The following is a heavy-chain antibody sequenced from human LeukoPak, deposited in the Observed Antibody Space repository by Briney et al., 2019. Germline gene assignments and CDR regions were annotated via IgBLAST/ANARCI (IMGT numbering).Heavy chain of an antibody. CDR1: GFTFSSYA. Sequence: GGSLRLSCAASGFTFSSYAMHWVRQAPGKGLEWVAVISYDGSNKYYADSVKGRFTISRDNSKNTLYLQMNSLRAEDTAVYYCAREEGLLSKDTAMVTDDASDIWGQGTMVTVSS. CDR2: ISYDGSNK. D-gene: IGHD5-18*01. CDR3: AREEGLLSKDTAMVTDDASDI. V-gene: IGHV3-30-3*01. J-gene: IGHJ3*02.